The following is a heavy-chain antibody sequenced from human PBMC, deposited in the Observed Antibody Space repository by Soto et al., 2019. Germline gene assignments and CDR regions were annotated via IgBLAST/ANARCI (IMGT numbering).Heavy chain of an antibody. CDR3: ARDKGRIKIFGVATGEYFFYGMDV. Sequence: ASVKVSCKASGGTFSSYAISWVRQAPGQGLEWMGGIIPIFGTANYAQKFQGRVTITADESTSAAYMELSSLRSEDTAVYYCARDKGRIKIFGVATGEYFFYGMDVWGQGTTVTVSS. CDR1: GGTFSSYA. J-gene: IGHJ6*02. CDR2: IIPIFGTA. D-gene: IGHD3-3*01. V-gene: IGHV1-69*13.